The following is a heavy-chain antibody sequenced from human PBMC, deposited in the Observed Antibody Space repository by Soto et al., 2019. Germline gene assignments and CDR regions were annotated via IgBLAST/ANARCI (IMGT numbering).Heavy chain of an antibody. D-gene: IGHD2-15*01. Sequence: QVQLQESGPGLVKPSETLSLTCTVSGGSISSYYCSWIRQPPGKGLEWIGYMYYSGSTNYNPSLKRRVTISVDTSKHQFSLKLSSVPAADTAVYYCARAGAATLSDYWGQGTLVTVSS. CDR1: GGSISSYY. J-gene: IGHJ4*02. V-gene: IGHV4-59*01. CDR3: ARAGAATLSDY. CDR2: MYYSGST.